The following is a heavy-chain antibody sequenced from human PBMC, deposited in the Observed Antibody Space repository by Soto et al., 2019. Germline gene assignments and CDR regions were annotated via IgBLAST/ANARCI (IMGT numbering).Heavy chain of an antibody. J-gene: IGHJ4*02. CDR2: ISYDESNR. D-gene: IGHD3-3*01. CDR1: GVTFNSYG. Sequence: GGSLRLSCVVSGVTFNSYGMHWVRQAPGKGLEWVAAISYDESNRYYADSVKGRFTISRDNSKNTVYLQMNSLRIEDTAVYYCAKDRGFLEWLSFVFDYWGQGTLVTVSS. V-gene: IGHV3-30*18. CDR3: AKDRGFLEWLSFVFDY.